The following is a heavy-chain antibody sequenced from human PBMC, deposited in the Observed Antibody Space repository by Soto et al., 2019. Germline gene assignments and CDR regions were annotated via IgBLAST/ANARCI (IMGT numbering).Heavy chain of an antibody. CDR3: VVVDATESAGWFDP. D-gene: IGHD2-15*01. CDR1: GYTFTSYD. CDR2: MNPNSGNT. V-gene: IGHV1-8*01. J-gene: IGHJ5*02. Sequence: ASVKVSCKASGYTFTSYDINWVRQATGQGLEWMGWMNPNSGNTGYAQKFQGRVTMTRNTSISKAYMELSSLRSEDTAVYYCVVVDATESAGWFDPWGQGTLVTVSS.